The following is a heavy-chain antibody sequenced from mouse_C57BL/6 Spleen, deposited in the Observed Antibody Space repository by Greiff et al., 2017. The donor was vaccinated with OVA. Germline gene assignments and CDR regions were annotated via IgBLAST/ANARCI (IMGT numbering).Heavy chain of an antibody. J-gene: IGHJ3*01. Sequence: VQLQESGPELVKPGASVKISCKASGYAFSSSWMNWVKQRPGKGLEWIGRIYPGDGDTNYNGKFKGKATLTADKSSSTAYMQLSSLTSEDSAVYFCAREEDGYFAYWGQGTLVTVSA. CDR1: GYAFSSSW. CDR3: AREEDGYFAY. CDR2: IYPGDGDT. D-gene: IGHD2-3*01. V-gene: IGHV1-82*01.